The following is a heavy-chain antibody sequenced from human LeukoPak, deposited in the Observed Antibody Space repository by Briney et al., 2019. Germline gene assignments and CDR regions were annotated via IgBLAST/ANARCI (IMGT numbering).Heavy chain of an antibody. J-gene: IGHJ4*02. V-gene: IGHV3-30-3*01. Sequence: GGSLRLSCAASGFTFNSYAMHWVRQTPGKGLEWVAVISYDGSNKLYADSVKGRFTISRDSSKNTLYLQMNSLRAEDTALYYCARDISWGSTIGYWGQGTLVTVSS. D-gene: IGHD3-16*01. CDR3: ARDISWGSTIGY. CDR1: GFTFNSYA. CDR2: ISYDGSNK.